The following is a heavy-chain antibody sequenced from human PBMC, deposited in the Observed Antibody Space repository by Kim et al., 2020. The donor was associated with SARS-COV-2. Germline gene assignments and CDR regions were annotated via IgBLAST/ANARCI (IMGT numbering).Heavy chain of an antibody. Sequence: NYNPALKSRVTISVDTSKNQFSLRLSSVTAADTAVYYCANYDSSGYYFDYWGQGTLVTVSS. J-gene: IGHJ4*02. V-gene: IGHV4-59*01. CDR3: ANYDSSGYYFDY. D-gene: IGHD3-22*01.